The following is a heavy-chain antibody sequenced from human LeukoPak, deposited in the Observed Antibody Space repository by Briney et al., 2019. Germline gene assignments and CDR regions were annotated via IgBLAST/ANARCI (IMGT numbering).Heavy chain of an antibody. D-gene: IGHD2-2*01. CDR3: ATDGVVPAASEVGYYYGMDV. Sequence: VSVKVSCKASGYTFTIYGISWVRQDPGQGLEWMGCISAYNGNTNYAQKLQGRVTMTTDTSTSTAYMELRSLRSDDTAVYYCATDGVVPAASEVGYYYGMDVWGQGTTVTVSS. CDR1: GYTFTIYG. V-gene: IGHV1-18*01. CDR2: ISAYNGNT. J-gene: IGHJ6*02.